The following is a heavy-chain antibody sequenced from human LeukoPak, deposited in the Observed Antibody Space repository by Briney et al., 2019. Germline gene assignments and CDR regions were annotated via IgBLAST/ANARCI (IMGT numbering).Heavy chain of an antibody. D-gene: IGHD3-22*01. CDR2: ISSNGGST. CDR3: VKDTHYDNSGYYSRFDY. V-gene: IGHV3-64D*06. Sequence: GGSLRLSCAASGFTFSSYTMIWVRQAPGKGLEYVSAISSNGGSTYYADSVKGRFTISRDNSKNTLYLQMSSLRAEDTAVYYCVKDTHYDNSGYYSRFDYWGQGTLVTVSS. CDR1: GFTFSSYT. J-gene: IGHJ4*02.